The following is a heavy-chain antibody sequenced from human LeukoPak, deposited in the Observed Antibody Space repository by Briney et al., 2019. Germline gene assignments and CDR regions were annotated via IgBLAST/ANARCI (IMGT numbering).Heavy chain of an antibody. CDR3: ATWGGSSSPLPTMDV. V-gene: IGHV1-46*01. CDR1: GYTFTNYY. Sequence: ASVKVSCKASGYTFTNYYMHWVRQAPGQGLEWMGIINPSGGSTTYTQRFQGRVIMTRDTSTSTVYMELSSLRSEDTAVYYCATWGGSSSPLPTMDVWGQGTTVTVSS. J-gene: IGHJ6*02. D-gene: IGHD6-13*01. CDR2: INPSGGST.